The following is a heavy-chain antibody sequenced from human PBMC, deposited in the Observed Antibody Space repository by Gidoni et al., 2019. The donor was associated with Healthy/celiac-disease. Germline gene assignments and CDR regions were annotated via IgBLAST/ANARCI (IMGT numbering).Heavy chain of an antibody. D-gene: IGHD3-10*01. J-gene: IGHJ6*02. CDR2: INHSGST. CDR3: ARGVVVRGVLRYYYGMDV. CDR1: GGSFSGYY. Sequence: QVQLQQWGAGLLKPSETLSLTCAVYGGSFSGYYWRWIRQPPGKGLEWIGEINHSGSTNYNPSLKSRVTISVDTSKNQFSLKLSSVTAADTAVYYCARGVVVRGVLRYYYGMDVWGQGTTVTVSS. V-gene: IGHV4-34*01.